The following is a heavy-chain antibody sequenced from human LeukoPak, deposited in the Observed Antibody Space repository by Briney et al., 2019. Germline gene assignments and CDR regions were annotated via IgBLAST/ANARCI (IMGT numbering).Heavy chain of an antibody. CDR2: IYYSGST. CDR3: ARDGIAAAGWFDP. V-gene: IGHV4-61*01. D-gene: IGHD6-13*01. Sequence: SETLSLTCTVSGGSVSSGSYYWSWIRQPPGKGLEWIGYIYYSGSTNYNPSLKSRVTISVDTSKNQLSLKLSSVTAADTAVYYCARDGIAAAGWFDPWGQGTLVTVSS. J-gene: IGHJ5*02. CDR1: GGSVSSGSYY.